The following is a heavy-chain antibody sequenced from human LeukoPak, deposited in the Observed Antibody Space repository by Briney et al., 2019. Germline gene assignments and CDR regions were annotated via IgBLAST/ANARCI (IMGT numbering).Heavy chain of an antibody. D-gene: IGHD3-9*01. CDR3: AKDRASARYNGLDV. V-gene: IGHV3-23*01. CDR1: GFSFSTYA. J-gene: IGHJ6*02. CDR2: ISGSSGTT. Sequence: GGSLRLSCAASGFSFSTYAMSWVRQAPGKGLEWVSAISGSSGTTNYADSAKGRFTISRDNSKNTLYLQMSNLRVEDTALYFCAKDRASARYNGLDVWGQGTTVTVSS.